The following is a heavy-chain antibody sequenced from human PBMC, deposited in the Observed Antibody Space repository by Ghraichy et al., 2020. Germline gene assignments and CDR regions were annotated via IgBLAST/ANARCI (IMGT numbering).Heavy chain of an antibody. CDR3: AREEI. J-gene: IGHJ4*02. CDR1: GFTFSGYW. Sequence: GGSLRLSCAASGFTFSGYWMSWVRQAPGKGLEWVANIKEDGSEQYYVDSVKGRFTISRDKAKNSLYRQMNSLRVDDTAVYYCAREEIWGQGTLVTVSS. V-gene: IGHV3-7*03. D-gene: IGHD5-24*01. CDR2: IKEDGSEQ.